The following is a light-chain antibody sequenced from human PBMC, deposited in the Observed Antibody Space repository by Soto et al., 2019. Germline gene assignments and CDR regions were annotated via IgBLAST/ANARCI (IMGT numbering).Light chain of an antibody. V-gene: IGKV1-9*01. Sequence: DIQLTQSPSFLSASVGDRVTITCRASQGISSYLAWYQQKPGKAPNLLIYAASTLQSGVPSRFSGSGSGTEFTLTISSLQPDDFATYYCQQLNNYPFTFGPGTKEDIK. CDR3: QQLNNYPFT. CDR1: QGISSY. J-gene: IGKJ3*01. CDR2: AAS.